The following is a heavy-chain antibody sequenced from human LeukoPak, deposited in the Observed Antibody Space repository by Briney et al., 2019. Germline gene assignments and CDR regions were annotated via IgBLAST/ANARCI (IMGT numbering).Heavy chain of an antibody. Sequence: ASVKVSCKASGYTFTSYGISWVRQAPGQGLEWMGWISAYNGNTNYAQKLQGRVTMTTDTSTSTAYMELRSLRSDDTAVYYCARYLTAYYDFWSGYYTFDYWGQRTLVTVSS. CDR1: GYTFTSYG. V-gene: IGHV1-18*01. D-gene: IGHD3-3*01. J-gene: IGHJ4*02. CDR3: ARYLTAYYDFWSGYYTFDY. CDR2: ISAYNGNT.